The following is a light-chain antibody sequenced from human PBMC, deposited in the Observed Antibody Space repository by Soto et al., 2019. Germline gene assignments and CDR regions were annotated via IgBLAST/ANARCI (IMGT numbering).Light chain of an antibody. CDR1: SSDVGGYNY. CDR3: SSYTSSSTVV. CDR2: DVS. Sequence: QSVLTQPASVSGSPGQSITISCTGTSSDVGGYNYVSWYQQHPGKAPKLMIYDVSNRPSGVSNRFSGSKSGNTASLTISGLQAEYESDYYCSSYTSSSTVVFGGGTKLTGL. J-gene: IGLJ2*01. V-gene: IGLV2-14*01.